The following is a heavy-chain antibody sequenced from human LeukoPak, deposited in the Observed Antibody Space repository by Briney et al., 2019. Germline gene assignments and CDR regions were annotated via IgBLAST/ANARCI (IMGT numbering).Heavy chain of an antibody. D-gene: IGHD3-9*01. CDR2: IHPADSDI. J-gene: IGHJ5*02. CDR3: ARQRDYDILTGYEFDP. CDR1: GYSFTSYW. V-gene: IGHV5-51*01. Sequence: GESLQISCKGFGYSFTSYWIGWVRQMPGKRLEWMGIIHPADSDIRYSPSFQGQVTISADRSISTAYLQWSSLKASDTAMYYCARQRDYDILTGYEFDPWGQGTLVTVSS.